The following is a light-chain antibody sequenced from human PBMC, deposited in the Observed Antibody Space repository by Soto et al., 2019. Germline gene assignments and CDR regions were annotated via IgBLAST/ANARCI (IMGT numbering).Light chain of an antibody. V-gene: IGLV2-14*01. CDR2: EVT. J-gene: IGLJ1*01. CDR3: SSYASSSYYV. CDR1: SSDVGGYNH. Sequence: QSALTQPASVSGSPGQSITISCTGTSSDVGGYNHVSWYQIHPGKAPKLIIYEVTSRPSGVSYRFSGSKSGNSASLTISGLQAEDEADYYCSSYASSSYYVFGGGTKVT.